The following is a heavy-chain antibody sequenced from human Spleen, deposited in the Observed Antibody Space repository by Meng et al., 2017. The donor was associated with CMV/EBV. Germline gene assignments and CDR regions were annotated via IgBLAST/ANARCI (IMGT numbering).Heavy chain of an antibody. D-gene: IGHD3/OR15-3a*01. Sequence: GESLKISCAASGFPFSAFGMHWVRQAPGKGLEWVAFMRFGGRDEYYADSVKGRFTIPRDNSKNTLYLQMTSLRPEDTAVYYCAIDAFGPASEGENYFYYGMDVWGQGTTVTVSS. CDR1: GFPFSAFG. J-gene: IGHJ6*02. V-gene: IGHV3-30*02. CDR3: AIDAFGPASEGENYFYYGMDV. CDR2: MRFGGRDE.